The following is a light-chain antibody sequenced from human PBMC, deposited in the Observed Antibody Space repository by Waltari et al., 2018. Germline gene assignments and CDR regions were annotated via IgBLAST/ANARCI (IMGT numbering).Light chain of an antibody. CDR1: QSVSSNF. J-gene: IGKJ4*01. CDR3: QQDYNLPLT. Sequence: ETVMTQSPATLPLSPGERATLSCRASQSVSSNFLSWYQQKPGQAPRLLIYGASTRATGIPARFSCSGSGTDFTLTISSLQPEDFAVYYCQQDYNLPLTFGGGTKVEIK. V-gene: IGKV3D-7*01. CDR2: GAS.